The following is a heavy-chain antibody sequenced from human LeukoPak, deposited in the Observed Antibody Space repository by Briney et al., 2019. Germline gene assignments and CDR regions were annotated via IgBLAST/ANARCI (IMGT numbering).Heavy chain of an antibody. V-gene: IGHV1-3*01. CDR1: GYTFTSYA. J-gene: IGHJ4*02. D-gene: IGHD3-22*01. CDR2: INAGNGNT. CDR3: ARDRLTTYYYDSSGYLDY. Sequence: ASVKFSCKASGYTFTSYAMHWVRQAPGQRLEWMGWINAGNGNTKYLQKFQGRVTITRDTSASTAYMELSSLRSEDTAVYYCARDRLTTYYYDSSGYLDYWGQGTLVTVSS.